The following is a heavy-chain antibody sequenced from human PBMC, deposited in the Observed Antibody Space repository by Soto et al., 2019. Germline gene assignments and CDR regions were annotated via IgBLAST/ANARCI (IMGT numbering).Heavy chain of an antibody. CDR2: IRSKANSYAT. CDR1: GFTFSGSA. Sequence: GGSLRLSCAASGFTFSGSAMHWVRQASGKGLEWVGRIRSKANSYATAYAASVKGRFTISRDDSKNTAYLQMNSLKTEDTAVYYCTRERGFLYSSSWYYYYYGMLVWGQGTRVTVS. D-gene: IGHD6-13*01. V-gene: IGHV3-73*01. J-gene: IGHJ6*02. CDR3: TRERGFLYSSSWYYYYYGMLV.